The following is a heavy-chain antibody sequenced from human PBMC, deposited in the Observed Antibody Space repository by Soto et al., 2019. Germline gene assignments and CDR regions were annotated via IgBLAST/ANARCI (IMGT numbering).Heavy chain of an antibody. CDR3: ATFGLLSGGYSYGPFDL. J-gene: IGHJ4*02. D-gene: IGHD5-18*01. CDR2: ISFDGSSE. CDR1: GFTFRSYG. Sequence: QVQLVQSGGGVVQPGRSLRLSCAASGFTFRSYGMHWVRQAPGKGLDWVAVISFDGSSEYYADSVKGRFAVSRDNSRNTLYLQMNSLRAEDTAVYYCATFGLLSGGYSYGPFDLWGQGAQVTVSS. V-gene: IGHV3-30*03.